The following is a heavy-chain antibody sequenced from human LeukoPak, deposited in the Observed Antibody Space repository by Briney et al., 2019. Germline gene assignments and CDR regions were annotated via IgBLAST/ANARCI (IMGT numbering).Heavy chain of an antibody. D-gene: IGHD6-13*01. Sequence: ASVKVSCKASGYTFTSYDLNWVRQATGQGLEWMGWMNPNSGNTGYAQKFQGRVTMTRNTSISTAYMELSSLRSEDTAVYYCARGDSSSWYILNYYYYYMDVWGKGTTVTVSS. J-gene: IGHJ6*03. CDR1: GYTFTSYD. CDR3: ARGDSSSWYILNYYYYYMDV. V-gene: IGHV1-8*01. CDR2: MNPNSGNT.